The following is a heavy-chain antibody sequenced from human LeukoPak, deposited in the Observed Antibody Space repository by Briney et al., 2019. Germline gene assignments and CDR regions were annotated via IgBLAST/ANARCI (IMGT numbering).Heavy chain of an antibody. CDR2: IYHSGST. J-gene: IGHJ4*02. D-gene: IGHD3-22*01. V-gene: IGHV4-38-2*02. CDR1: GYSISSGYY. Sequence: SETLSLTCAVSGYSISSGYYWGWIRQPPGKGLEWIGSIYHSGSTYYNPSLKSRVTISVDTSKNQFSLKLSSVTAADTAVYYCAREDRSGYYPGPGFPDYWGQGTLVTVSS. CDR3: AREDRSGYYPGPGFPDY.